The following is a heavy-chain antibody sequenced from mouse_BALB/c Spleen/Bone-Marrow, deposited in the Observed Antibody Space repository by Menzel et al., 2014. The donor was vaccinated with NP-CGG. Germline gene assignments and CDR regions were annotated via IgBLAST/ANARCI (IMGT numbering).Heavy chain of an antibody. Sequence: VMLVESGAGPVKPGASVKLSCKASGYTFTDYIIHWVKQRSGQGLEWIGWFYPGSNSIKYNEKFKDKATLTADKSSSTVYMELSRLTSEDSAVYFCARHEEGGYDYDVGSYAMDYWGQGTSVTASS. CDR3: ARHEEGGYDYDVGSYAMDY. D-gene: IGHD2-4*01. CDR2: FYPGSNSI. V-gene: IGHV1-62-2*01. J-gene: IGHJ4*01. CDR1: GYTFTDYI.